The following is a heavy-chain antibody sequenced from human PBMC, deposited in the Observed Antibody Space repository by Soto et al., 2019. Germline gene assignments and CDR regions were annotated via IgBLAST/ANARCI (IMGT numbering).Heavy chain of an antibody. CDR2: IRHTSFTT. CDR3: AREIFCSGGSCSTASGYNWFDP. V-gene: IGHV3-48*02. D-gene: IGHD2-15*01. J-gene: IGHJ5*02. Sequence: GGSLRLSCAASGFTFSSYTFNWVRQAPGKGLEWVSCIRHTSFTTYYADSVKGRFTISRDNAKNSLYLEMDSLRDDDTAVYYCAREIFCSGGSCSTASGYNWFDPWDQGT. CDR1: GFTFSSYT.